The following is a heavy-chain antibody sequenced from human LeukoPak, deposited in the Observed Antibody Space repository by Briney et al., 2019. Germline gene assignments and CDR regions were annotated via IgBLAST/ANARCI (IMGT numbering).Heavy chain of an antibody. CDR3: AEQPANDIESFDY. D-gene: IGHD1-1*01. CDR2: IIPIFGTA. V-gene: IGHV1-69*13. Sequence: GASVKVSCKASGGTFSSYAISWVRQAPGQGLEWMGGIIPIFGTANYAQKFQGRVTITADESTSTAYMELSSLRSEDTAVYYCAEQPANDIESFDYWGQGTLVTVSS. CDR1: GGTFSSYA. J-gene: IGHJ4*02.